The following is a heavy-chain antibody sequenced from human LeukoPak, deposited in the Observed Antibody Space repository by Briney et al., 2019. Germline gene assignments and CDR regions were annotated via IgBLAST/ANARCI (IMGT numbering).Heavy chain of an antibody. D-gene: IGHD4-17*01. V-gene: IGHV3-23*01. CDR3: AKVDYGDSYAHFDY. Sequence: GGSLRLSCAVSGFTFSSYAMSWVRQGPGKGLEWVSAISGSGGSTYYADSVKGRFTISRDNSKNTLYLQMNSLRAEDTAVYYCAKVDYGDSYAHFDYWGQGTLVTVSS. J-gene: IGHJ4*02. CDR1: GFTFSSYA. CDR2: ISGSGGST.